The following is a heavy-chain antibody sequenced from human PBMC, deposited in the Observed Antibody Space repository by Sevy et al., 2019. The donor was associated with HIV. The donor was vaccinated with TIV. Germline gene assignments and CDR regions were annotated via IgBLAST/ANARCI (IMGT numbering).Heavy chain of an antibody. CDR2: ISRKSLGT. V-gene: IGHV3-23*01. D-gene: IGHD3-10*01. Sequence: GGSLRLSCAASGFTFNNFAVSWVRQAPGKGLEWVSAISRKSLGTYYADPVKGRFSISRDDSTNMLYLQMSSLRGDDTAVYYCAKEGKNSADKFDSWGQGTLVTVSS. CDR1: GFTFNNFA. CDR3: AKEGKNSADKFDS. J-gene: IGHJ4*02.